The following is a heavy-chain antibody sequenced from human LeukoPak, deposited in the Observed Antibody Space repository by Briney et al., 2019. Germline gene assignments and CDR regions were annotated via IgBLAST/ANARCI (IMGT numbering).Heavy chain of an antibody. J-gene: IGHJ6*02. D-gene: IGHD4-11*01. CDR2: IYPGDSGT. Sequence: GESLKISCKGSGYSFTSYWIGWVRQMPGKGLEWMGIIYPGDSGTRYSPSFQGQVTISADKSISTAYRQWSRLKASDTAMYYCARLPTTVTVYYYYGMDFWGQGTTVTVSS. CDR3: ARLPTTVTVYYYYGMDF. V-gene: IGHV5-51*01. CDR1: GYSFTSYW.